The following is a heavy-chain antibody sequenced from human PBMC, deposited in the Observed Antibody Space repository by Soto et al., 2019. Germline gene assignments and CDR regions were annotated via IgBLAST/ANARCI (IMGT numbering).Heavy chain of an antibody. CDR1: GYTFTGYY. CDR3: ARDHLGYCSGGSCYEVYFDY. J-gene: IGHJ4*02. CDR2: INPNSGGT. Sequence: ASVKVSCKASGYTFTGYYMHWVRQAPGQGLEWMGWINPNSGGTNYAQKFQGWVTMTRDTSISTAYMELSRLRSDDTAVYYCARDHLGYCSGGSCYEVYFDYWGQGTLVTVSS. V-gene: IGHV1-2*04. D-gene: IGHD2-15*01.